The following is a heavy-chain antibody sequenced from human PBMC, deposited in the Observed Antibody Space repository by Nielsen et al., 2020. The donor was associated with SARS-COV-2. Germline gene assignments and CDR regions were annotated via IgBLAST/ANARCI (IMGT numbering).Heavy chain of an antibody. CDR3: ARVKGTHGGSYLDV. Sequence: SVKVSCKASGGSFSSYAISWVRQAPGQGLEWMGRIIPLLDMADHGQQFQGRVTITADKSTSTAYMELSSLRYEDTAVYYCARVKGTHGGSYLDVWGQGPRSPSP. CDR2: IIPLLDMA. CDR1: GGSFSSYA. J-gene: IGHJ6*02. V-gene: IGHV1-69*04. D-gene: IGHD2-15*01.